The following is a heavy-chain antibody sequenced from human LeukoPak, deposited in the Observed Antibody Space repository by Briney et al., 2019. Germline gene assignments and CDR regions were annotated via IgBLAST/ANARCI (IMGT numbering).Heavy chain of an antibody. Sequence: ASVKVSCKASGYTFTSYGISWVRQAPGQGLEWMGWISAYNGNTNYAQKLQGRVTMTTDTSTSTAYMELRSLRPDDTAVYYCARDPSPFGIAAAGINWFDPWGQGTLVTVSS. D-gene: IGHD6-13*01. CDR1: GYTFTSYG. CDR2: ISAYNGNT. CDR3: ARDPSPFGIAAAGINWFDP. V-gene: IGHV1-18*01. J-gene: IGHJ5*02.